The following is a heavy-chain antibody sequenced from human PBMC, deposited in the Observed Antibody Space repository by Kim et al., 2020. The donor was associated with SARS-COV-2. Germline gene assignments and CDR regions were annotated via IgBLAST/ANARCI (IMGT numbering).Heavy chain of an antibody. CDR2: T. D-gene: IGHD6-13*01. J-gene: IGHJ1*01. CDR3: ARIAAAGTIGG. V-gene: IGHV1-46*01. Sequence: TIYARKCQCRVSMTRDTSTSTVYMELSSLRSEDTAVYYCARIAAAGTIGGWGQGTLVTVSS.